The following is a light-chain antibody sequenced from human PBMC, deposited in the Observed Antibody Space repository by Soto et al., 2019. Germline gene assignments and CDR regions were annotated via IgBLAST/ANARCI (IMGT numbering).Light chain of an antibody. Sequence: QSALTQPASVSGSPGQSITIFCTGTSSDVGAYNYVSWYQQHPGKAPKLMIYDVSNRPSGVSNRFSGSKSGNTASLTIFGLQAEDEADYYCSSYTSSSTLVVFGGGTKVTV. V-gene: IGLV2-14*01. CDR2: DVS. CDR1: SSDVGAYNY. J-gene: IGLJ2*01. CDR3: SSYTSSSTLVV.